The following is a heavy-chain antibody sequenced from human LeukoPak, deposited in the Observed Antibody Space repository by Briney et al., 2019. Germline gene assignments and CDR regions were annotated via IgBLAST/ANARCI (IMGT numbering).Heavy chain of an antibody. CDR3: ARAYYDFWSGYSPYYYYYGMDV. CDR2: INHSGST. J-gene: IGHJ6*02. V-gene: IGHV4-34*01. Sequence: SETLSLTCAVYGGSFSGYYWSWIRQPPGKGLEWIGEINHSGSTNYNPSLKSRVTISVDTSKNQFSLKLSSVTAADTAVYYCARAYYDFWSGYSPYYYYYGMDVWGQGTTVTVSS. D-gene: IGHD3-3*01. CDR1: GGSFSGYY.